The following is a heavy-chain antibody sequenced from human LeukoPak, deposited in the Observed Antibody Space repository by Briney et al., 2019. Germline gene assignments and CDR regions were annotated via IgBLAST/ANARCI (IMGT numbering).Heavy chain of an antibody. CDR3: ARRASIAARPGNWFDP. V-gene: IGHV1-8*03. CDR1: GYTFTSYD. CDR2: MNPNSGNT. J-gene: IGHJ5*02. D-gene: IGHD6-6*01. Sequence: GASAKVSCKASGYTFTSYDINWVRQATGQGLEWMGWMNPNSGNTGYAQKFQGRVTITRNTSISTAYMELSSLRSEDTAVYYCARRASIAARPGNWFDPWGQGTLVTVSS.